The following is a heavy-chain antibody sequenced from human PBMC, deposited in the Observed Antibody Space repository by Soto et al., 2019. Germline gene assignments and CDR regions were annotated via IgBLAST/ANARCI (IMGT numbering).Heavy chain of an antibody. CDR1: GFTFRDYY. D-gene: IGHD3-22*01. V-gene: IGHV3-11*01. J-gene: IGHJ4*02. CDR2: ISSSGSTI. CDR3: ARGLYYYDSSGYPGF. Sequence: PGGSLGLSCAASGFTFRDYYMGGIRQAPGKGLEWVSYISSSGSTIYYADSVKGRFTISRDNAKNSLYLQMNSLRAEDTAVYYCARGLYYYDSSGYPGFWGQGTLVTVSS.